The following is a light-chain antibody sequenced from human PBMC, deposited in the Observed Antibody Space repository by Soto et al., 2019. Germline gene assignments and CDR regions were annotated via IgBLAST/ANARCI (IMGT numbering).Light chain of an antibody. V-gene: IGLV1-44*01. CDR2: SNN. CDR3: GAWDDTLNVLV. Sequence: QSVLTQPPSVSGTPGQTVTISCSGSSSNIGSKSVQWYQQLPETAPKLLIYSNNQRPSGVPDRFSGSKSGTSASLAISELQSEDEAHYYCGAWDDTLNVLVFGGGTKLTVL. CDR1: SSNIGSKS. J-gene: IGLJ2*01.